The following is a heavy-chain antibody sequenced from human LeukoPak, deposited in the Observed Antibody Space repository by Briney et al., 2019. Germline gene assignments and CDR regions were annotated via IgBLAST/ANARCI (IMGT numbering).Heavy chain of an antibody. CDR2: INPNCGTA. J-gene: IGHJ5*02. CDR1: GGTFSSYA. D-gene: IGHD3-22*01. CDR3: DYDSSLSTPNTWFDP. V-gene: IGHV1-69*13. Sequence: SVKVSCKASGGTFSSYAISWVRQAPGQGLEWMGGINPNCGTANYAQKFQGRVTITGDDSNSTAYMELSSLRSDDTAVYFCDYDSSLSTPNTWFDPWGQGTLVTVSS.